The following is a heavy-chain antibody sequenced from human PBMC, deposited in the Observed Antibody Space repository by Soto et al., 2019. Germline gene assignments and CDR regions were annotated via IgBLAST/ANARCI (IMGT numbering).Heavy chain of an antibody. CDR2: IYHSGST. CDR3: AREEYSYGYDWFDP. V-gene: IGHV4-38-2*02. CDR1: GYSISSGYY. D-gene: IGHD5-18*01. J-gene: IGHJ5*02. Sequence: PSETLSLTCAVSGYSISSGYYWGCIRQPPGKGLEWIGSIYHSGSTYYNPSLKSRVTISVDTSKNQFSLKLSSVTAADTAVYYCAREEYSYGYDWFDPWGQGTLVTVSS.